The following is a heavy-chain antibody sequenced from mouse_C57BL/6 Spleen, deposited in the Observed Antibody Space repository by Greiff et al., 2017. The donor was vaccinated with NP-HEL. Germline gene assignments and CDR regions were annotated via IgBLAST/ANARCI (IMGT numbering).Heavy chain of an antibody. CDR3: ARRLNYFDY. CDR2: IDPSDSYT. CDR1: GYTFTSYW. D-gene: IGHD1-2*01. Sequence: VQLQQPGAELVKPGASVKLSCKASGYTFTSYWMQWVKQRPGQGLEWIGEIDPSDSYTNYNQKFKGKATLTVDTSSSTAYMQLSSLTSEDSAVYYCARRLNYFDYWGQGTTLTVSS. J-gene: IGHJ2*01. V-gene: IGHV1-50*01.